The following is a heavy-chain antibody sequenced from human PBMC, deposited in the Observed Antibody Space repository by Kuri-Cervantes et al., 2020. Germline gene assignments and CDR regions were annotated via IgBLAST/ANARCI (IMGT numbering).Heavy chain of an antibody. Sequence: SETLSLTCSVSGGSVSSGTYYWTWILQPPGKELEWIGHVYYSGIPNYNPSLKSRVTISVDTSKNQFSLKLSSVTAADTAVYYCARQYSGIAWAGWFDPWGQGTLVTVSS. V-gene: IGHV4-61*01. CDR3: ARQYSGIAWAGWFDP. CDR1: GGSVSSGTYY. J-gene: IGHJ5*02. CDR2: VYYSGIP. D-gene: IGHD6-13*01.